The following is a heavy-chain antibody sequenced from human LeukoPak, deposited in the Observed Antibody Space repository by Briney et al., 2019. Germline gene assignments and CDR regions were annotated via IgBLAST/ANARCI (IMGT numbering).Heavy chain of an antibody. J-gene: IGHJ3*02. V-gene: IGHV4-34*01. Sequence: SETLSLTCAVYGGSFSGYYWSWIRQPPGKGLEWIGEINHSGSTNYNPSLKSRVTISVDTSKNQFALRVNSVTAADTAVYYCARVLAEMAAVWRDDVFDIWGQGTMVTVSS. CDR2: INHSGST. D-gene: IGHD5-24*01. CDR1: GGSFSGYY. CDR3: ARVLAEMAAVWRDDVFDI.